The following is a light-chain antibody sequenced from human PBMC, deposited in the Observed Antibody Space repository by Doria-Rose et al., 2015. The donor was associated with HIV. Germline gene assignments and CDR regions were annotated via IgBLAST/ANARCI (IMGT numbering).Light chain of an antibody. CDR1: QSTGSF. CDR2: AAS. CDR3: QQSYSTPLT. V-gene: IGKV1-39*01. J-gene: IGKJ4*01. Sequence: FRVTQSPSSLSASVGDRVTITRPVSQSTGSFLNWYQQKPGKAPKLLIYAASSLQNSVPSRFSGSGSGTDCTLTISSLQPEDFATYFCQQSYSTPLTFGGGTKVEIK.